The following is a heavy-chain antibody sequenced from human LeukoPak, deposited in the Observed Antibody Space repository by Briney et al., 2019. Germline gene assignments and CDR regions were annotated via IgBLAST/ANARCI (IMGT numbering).Heavy chain of an antibody. Sequence: GGSLRLSSAASGFTFSDYYMSWIRQAPGKGLEWVSYISSSSSYTNYADSVKGRFTISRDNAKNSLYLQMNSLRAEDTAVYYCARDDLLAGYYRGYFDYWGQGTLATVSS. J-gene: IGHJ4*02. CDR3: ARDDLLAGYYRGYFDY. CDR2: ISSSSSYT. CDR1: GFTFSDYY. D-gene: IGHD3-9*01. V-gene: IGHV3-11*05.